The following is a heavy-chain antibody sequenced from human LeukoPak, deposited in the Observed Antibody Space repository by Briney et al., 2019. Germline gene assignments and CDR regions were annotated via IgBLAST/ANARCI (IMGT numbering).Heavy chain of an antibody. J-gene: IGHJ4*02. CDR3: AREAYDSSGYYSDY. Sequence: PSGTLSLTCAVSGGSISSSNWWSWVRQPPGKGLEWIGEIYHSGNTNYNPSLKSRVTISVDKSKSQFSLKLSSVTAADTAVYFCAREAYDSSGYYSDYWGQGTLVTVSS. V-gene: IGHV4-4*02. D-gene: IGHD3-22*01. CDR1: GGSISSSNW. CDR2: IYHSGNT.